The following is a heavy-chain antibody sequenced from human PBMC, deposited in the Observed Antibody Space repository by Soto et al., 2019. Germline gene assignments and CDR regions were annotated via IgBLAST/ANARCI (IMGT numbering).Heavy chain of an antibody. D-gene: IGHD2-21*02. CDR3: AREETAWALAYGLDV. CDR1: GFSFSTYS. CDR2: IGRRSDI. J-gene: IGHJ6*02. V-gene: IGHV3-21*01. Sequence: PGGSLRLSCEASGFSFSTYSMHWVRQAPGKGLEWVSSIGRRSDIYYADSVKGRFTISRDNAKNSVSLQMNSLRDEDTTVYYCAREETAWALAYGLDVWGQGTTVTVSS.